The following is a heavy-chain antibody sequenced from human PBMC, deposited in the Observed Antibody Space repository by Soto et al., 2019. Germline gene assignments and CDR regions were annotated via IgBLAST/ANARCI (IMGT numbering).Heavy chain of an antibody. Sequence: PGGSLRLSCAASGFTFSVYSMNWVRQAPGKGLEWVSYINPSSRTILYADSVKGRFTISRDNARNSLFLQMNSLRADDTAVYYCASNAGVVSSYWGQGTLVTVSS. CDR3: ASNAGVVSSY. CDR1: GFTFSVYS. CDR2: INPSSRTI. D-gene: IGHD3-3*01. J-gene: IGHJ4*02. V-gene: IGHV3-48*01.